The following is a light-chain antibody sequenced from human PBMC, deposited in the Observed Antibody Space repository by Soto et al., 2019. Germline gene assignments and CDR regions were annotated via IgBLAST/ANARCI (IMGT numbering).Light chain of an antibody. CDR3: QQSYSTPDA. Sequence: DIQMTQSPSSLSASVGDRVTITCRASQSISSYLNWYQQKPGKATKLLIYAASSLQSGVPSRFGGSGSPTEFTLTRGRLQPEDFATYYCQQSYSTPDAFGQGTKLEIK. J-gene: IGKJ2*01. V-gene: IGKV1-39*01. CDR1: QSISSY. CDR2: AAS.